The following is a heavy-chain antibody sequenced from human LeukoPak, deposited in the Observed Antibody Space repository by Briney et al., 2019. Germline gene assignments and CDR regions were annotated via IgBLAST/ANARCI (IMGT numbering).Heavy chain of an antibody. J-gene: IGHJ6*03. D-gene: IGHD6-13*01. CDR2: INHSGST. Sequence: SETLSLTCAVYGGSFSGYYWSWIRQPPGKGLEWIGEINHSGSTNYNPSLKSRVTISVDTSKNQFSLKLSSVTAADTAVYYCARYSSCWADYYYYMDVWGKGTTVTVSS. CDR3: ARYSSCWADYYYYMDV. V-gene: IGHV4-34*01. CDR1: GGSFSGYY.